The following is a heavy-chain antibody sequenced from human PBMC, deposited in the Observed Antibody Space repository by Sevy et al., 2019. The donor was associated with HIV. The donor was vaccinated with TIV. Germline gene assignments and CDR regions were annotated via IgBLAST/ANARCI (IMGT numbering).Heavy chain of an antibody. J-gene: IGHJ4*02. Sequence: GGSLRLSCVVSGLTFSNYWTTWVRQAPGKGLEWVANIKEDGSEKYYLFSVKDRFTISRDNAKNSLFLQMNSLRVDDTGVYYCATGAGLWGQGTLVTVSS. V-gene: IGHV3-7*01. D-gene: IGHD6-19*01. CDR1: GLTFSNYW. CDR3: ATGAGL. CDR2: IKEDGSEK.